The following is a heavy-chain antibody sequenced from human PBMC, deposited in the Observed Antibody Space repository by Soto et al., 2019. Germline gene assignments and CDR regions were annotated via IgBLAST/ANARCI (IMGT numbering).Heavy chain of an antibody. V-gene: IGHV1-69*01. CDR1: GGIFTASA. CDR2: VIPMFGTA. Sequence: QVQLVQSGAEVRKPGSSVKVSCRSSGGIFTASAISWVRQAPGQGPEWMGGVIPMFGTANYPQRFQGRVTINADESTNTVYMQLSSLRSEDTAVYFCAVGFKLDYYRLDVWGQGTTVTVSS. CDR3: AVGFKLDYYRLDV. D-gene: IGHD3-10*01. J-gene: IGHJ6*02.